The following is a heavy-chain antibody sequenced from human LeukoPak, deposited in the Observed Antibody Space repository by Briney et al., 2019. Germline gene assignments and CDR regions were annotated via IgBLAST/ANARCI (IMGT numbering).Heavy chain of an antibody. CDR2: ISSSSSII. CDR3: ARGYIVTAAGAFDY. V-gene: IGHV3-48*01. J-gene: IGHJ4*02. Sequence: GGSLRLSCAASGFTFSSYSMNWVRQAPGKGLEWVSYISSSSSIIYYADSVKGRFTISRDNARNSLYLQMNSLRAEDTAVYYCARGYIVTAAGAFDYWGQGTLVTVSS. CDR1: GFTFSSYS. D-gene: IGHD6-13*01.